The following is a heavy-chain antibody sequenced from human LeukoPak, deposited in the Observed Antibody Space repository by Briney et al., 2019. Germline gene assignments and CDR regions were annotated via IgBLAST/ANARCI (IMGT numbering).Heavy chain of an antibody. CDR1: GFTLDDYA. CDR3: ARETYWSPDY. J-gene: IGHJ4*02. D-gene: IGHD2-8*02. V-gene: IGHV3-74*01. CDR2: INSDESST. Sequence: GGSLRLSCAASGFTLDDYAMHWVRQAPGKGLVWVSRINSDESSTSYADSVKGRFTIARDNAKNTLYLQMNSLRAEDTAVYYCARETYWSPDYWGQGTLVTVSS.